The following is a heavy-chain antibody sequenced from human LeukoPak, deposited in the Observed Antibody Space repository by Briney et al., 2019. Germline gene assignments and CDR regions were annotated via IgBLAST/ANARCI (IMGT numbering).Heavy chain of an antibody. Sequence: SETLSLTCTVSGGSISSSSYYWGWIRQPPGKGLEWIGSIYYSGSTYYNPSLKSRVTISVDTSKNQFSLKLSSVTAADTAVYHCARPLDWYGYFQHWGQGTLITVSS. V-gene: IGHV4-39*01. D-gene: IGHD3/OR15-3a*01. J-gene: IGHJ1*01. CDR1: GGSISSSSYY. CDR2: IYYSGST. CDR3: ARPLDWYGYFQH.